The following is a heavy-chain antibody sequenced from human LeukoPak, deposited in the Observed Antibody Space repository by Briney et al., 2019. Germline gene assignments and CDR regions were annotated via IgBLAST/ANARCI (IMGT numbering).Heavy chain of an antibody. CDR2: INHSGST. Sequence: KPSETLSLTCAVYGGSFSGYYWGWIRQPPGKGLEWIGEINHSGSTNYNPSLKSRVTISVDTSKNQFSLKLSSVTAADTAVYYCARVNREMATITPWGQGTLVTVSS. CDR3: ARVNREMATITP. J-gene: IGHJ4*02. V-gene: IGHV4-34*01. CDR1: GGSFSGYY. D-gene: IGHD5-24*01.